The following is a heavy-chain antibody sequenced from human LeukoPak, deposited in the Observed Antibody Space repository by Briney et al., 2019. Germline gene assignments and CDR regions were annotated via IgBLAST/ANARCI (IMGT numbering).Heavy chain of an antibody. CDR1: GYTFTGYY. Sequence: GASVKVSCKASGYTFTGYYTHWVRQAPGQGLERMGWINPNSGGTNYAQKFQGWVTMTRDTSISTAYMELSRLRSDDTAVYYCARAIAAAGYYYYGMDVWGQGTTVTVSS. J-gene: IGHJ6*02. D-gene: IGHD6-13*01. CDR3: ARAIAAAGYYYYGMDV. V-gene: IGHV1-2*04. CDR2: INPNSGGT.